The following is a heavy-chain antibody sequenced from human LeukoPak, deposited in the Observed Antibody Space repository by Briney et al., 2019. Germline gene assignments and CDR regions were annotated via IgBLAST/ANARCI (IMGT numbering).Heavy chain of an antibody. CDR2: IYYSGST. Sequence: SETLSLTCTVSGGSISSYYWSWIRQPPGKGLEWIGYIYYSGSTNYNPSLKSRVTISVDTSKNQFSLKLSSVTAADTAVYYCARLSLGAKSGRDYWGQGTLVTVSS. J-gene: IGHJ4*02. D-gene: IGHD1-26*01. V-gene: IGHV4-59*01. CDR3: ARLSLGAKSGRDY. CDR1: GGSISSYY.